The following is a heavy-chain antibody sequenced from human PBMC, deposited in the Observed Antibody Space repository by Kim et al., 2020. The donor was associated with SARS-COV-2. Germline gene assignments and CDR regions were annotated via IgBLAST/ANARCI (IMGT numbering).Heavy chain of an antibody. J-gene: IGHJ5*02. V-gene: IGHV4-34*01. CDR2: INHSGST. CDR3: ARGYSRWLVRGRSPPGEFDP. D-gene: IGHD6-19*01. CDR1: GGSFSGYY. Sequence: SETLSLTCAVYGGSFSGYYWSWIRQPPGKGLEWIGEINHSGSTNYNPSLKSRVTISVDTSKNQFSLKLSSVTAADTAVYYCARGYSRWLVRGRSPPGEFDPWGQGTLVTVSS.